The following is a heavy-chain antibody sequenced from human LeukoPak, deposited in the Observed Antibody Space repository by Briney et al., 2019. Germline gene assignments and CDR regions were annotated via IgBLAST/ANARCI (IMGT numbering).Heavy chain of an antibody. CDR3: AKNIYDSSGYSLLIDY. Sequence: GGSLRLSCAASGFTFSSYGMHWVRQAPGKGLEWVAVISYDGSNKYYADSVKGRFTISRDNSKNTLYLQMNSLRAEDTAVYYCAKNIYDSSGYSLLIDYWGQGTLVTVSS. J-gene: IGHJ4*02. CDR1: GFTFSSYG. CDR2: ISYDGSNK. D-gene: IGHD3-22*01. V-gene: IGHV3-30*18.